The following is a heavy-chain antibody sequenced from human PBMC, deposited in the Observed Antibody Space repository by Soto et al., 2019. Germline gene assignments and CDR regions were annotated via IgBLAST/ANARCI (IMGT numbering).Heavy chain of an antibody. Sequence: GASLKISCQSSGYTFSNFWIGWVRQLPGKGLEWMGIIYPGDHETRYSPSFHGKVTISADRSINTAYLQWNSLEASDTAFYFCARSPRSSPYFDYWGQGALLTVSS. J-gene: IGHJ4*02. V-gene: IGHV5-51*01. CDR1: GYTFSNFW. D-gene: IGHD6-13*01. CDR3: ARSPRSSPYFDY. CDR2: IYPGDHET.